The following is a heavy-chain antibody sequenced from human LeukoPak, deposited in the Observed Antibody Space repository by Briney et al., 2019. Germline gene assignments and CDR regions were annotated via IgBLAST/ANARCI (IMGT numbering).Heavy chain of an antibody. J-gene: IGHJ4*02. Sequence: ASVTVSFKASGYTFTGYYMHWVRQAPGQGLEWMGWINPNSGGTNYAQKFQGRVTMTRDTSISTAYMELSRLRSDDTAVYYCAGVVGATNPFDYWGQGTLVTVSS. CDR1: GYTFTGYY. CDR2: INPNSGGT. D-gene: IGHD1-26*01. CDR3: AGVVGATNPFDY. V-gene: IGHV1-2*02.